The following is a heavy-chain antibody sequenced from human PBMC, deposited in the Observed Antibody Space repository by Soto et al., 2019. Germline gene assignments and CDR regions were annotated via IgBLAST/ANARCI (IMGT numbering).Heavy chain of an antibody. V-gene: IGHV4-34*01. D-gene: IGHD3-10*01. J-gene: IGHJ5*02. CDR1: GGSFSGYS. CDR3: ARHEYYASGSYS. CDR2: IYHSGST. Sequence: SETLSLTCAVYGGSFSGYSWSWIRQPPGKGLEWIGYIYHSGSTYYNPSLKSRVTISVDRSKNQFSLKLNSVTAADTAVYYCARHEYYASGSYSWGQGTLVTVSS.